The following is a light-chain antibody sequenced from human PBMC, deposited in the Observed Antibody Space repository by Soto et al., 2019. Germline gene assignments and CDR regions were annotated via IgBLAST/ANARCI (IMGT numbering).Light chain of an antibody. Sequence: NFMLTQPHSVSESPGKTVIISCTRSSGNIGSNYVQWYQQRPGSAPTTLIYEDDQRPSGVPDRFSGSIDRSSNSASLTIYGLNTEDEADYYCQSYDSSTPVVFGGGTQLTVL. CDR3: QSYDSSTPVV. CDR1: SGNIGSNY. J-gene: IGLJ2*01. CDR2: EDD. V-gene: IGLV6-57*04.